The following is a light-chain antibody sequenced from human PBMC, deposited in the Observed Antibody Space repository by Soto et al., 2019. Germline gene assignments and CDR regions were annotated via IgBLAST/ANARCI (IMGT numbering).Light chain of an antibody. J-gene: IGLJ1*01. CDR3: NSYTSKSTGV. CDR2: ELN. Sequence: QSALTQPASVSGSPGQSITISCSGTSSDVGGYNYVSWYQQHPGKAPKLIIYELNNRPSGVSNRFSGSKSGNTASLTISGLQAEDEADYYCNSYTSKSTGVFGTGTKLTVL. V-gene: IGLV2-14*01. CDR1: SSDVGGYNY.